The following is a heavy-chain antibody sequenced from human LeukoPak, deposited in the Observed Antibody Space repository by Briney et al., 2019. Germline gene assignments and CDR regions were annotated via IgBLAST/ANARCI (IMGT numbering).Heavy chain of an antibody. D-gene: IGHD3-22*01. CDR2: ISAYNGNT. CDR1: GYTFTSYG. CDR3: ASSYYDSSGYHSTDY. Sequence: ASVKVSCKASGYTFTSYGISWVRQAPGQGLEWMGWISAYNGNTNYAQKLQGRVTITTDTSTSTAYMELRSLRSDDTAVYYCASSYYDSSGYHSTDYWGQGTLVTVSS. J-gene: IGHJ4*02. V-gene: IGHV1-18*01.